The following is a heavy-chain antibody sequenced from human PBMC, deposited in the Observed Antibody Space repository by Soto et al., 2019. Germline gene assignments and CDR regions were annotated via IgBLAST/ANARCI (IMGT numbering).Heavy chain of an antibody. Sequence: EVQLLESGGGLVQPGGSLRLSCAASGFTFSSYGMTWVRQAPGKGLEWVSFSSATGAGTYYVDSVKGRFTISRDNSKNTRNLQTTSLRADAKAVYYCAKDRLAGGNYGFYSDFWGQGALVIVSS. J-gene: IGHJ4*02. V-gene: IGHV3-23*01. CDR3: AKDRLAGGNYGFYSDF. CDR2: SSATGAGT. CDR1: GFTFSSYG. D-gene: IGHD1-7*01.